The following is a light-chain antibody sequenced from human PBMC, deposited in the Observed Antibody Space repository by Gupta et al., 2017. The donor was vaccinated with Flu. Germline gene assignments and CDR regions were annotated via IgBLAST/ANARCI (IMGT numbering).Light chain of an antibody. CDR3: LWYDTSDNQWV. CDR2: DKY. CDR1: SLRSYY. J-gene: IGLJ3*02. V-gene: IGLV3-19*01. Sequence: SSELTQDPTLCVALRQAGRTTCPGDSLRSYYESWYQQKPGQAPILVIYDKYNRSSGIPHRFSCYGSEDAASLTITGAEAEDEADYYCLWYDTSDNQWVFGGGTKLTVL.